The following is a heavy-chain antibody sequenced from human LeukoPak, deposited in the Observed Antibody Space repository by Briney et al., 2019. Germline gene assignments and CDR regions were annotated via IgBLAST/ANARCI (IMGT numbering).Heavy chain of an antibody. CDR1: GYTFTGYY. CDR2: ISAYNNYT. CDR3: ARESRDGYVFNYAFDI. J-gene: IGHJ3*02. Sequence: ASVKVSCKASGYTFTGYYMHWVRQAPGQGLEWMGKISAYNNYTTYAQKFQGRIAMTTDTSTNTAYMDLRSLRSDDTAVYYCARESRDGYVFNYAFDIWGQGTMVTVSS. V-gene: IGHV1-18*04. D-gene: IGHD5-24*01.